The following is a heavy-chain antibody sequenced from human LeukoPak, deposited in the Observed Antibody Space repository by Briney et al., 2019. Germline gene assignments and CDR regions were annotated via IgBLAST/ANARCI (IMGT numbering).Heavy chain of an antibody. CDR1: GYTFTSYG. J-gene: IGHJ4*02. V-gene: IGHV1-18*01. CDR2: ISAYNGNT. CDR3: ARALGAYYYDSSGYYDDY. D-gene: IGHD3-22*01. Sequence: GASVKVSCKASGYTFTSYGISWVRQAPGQGLEWMGWISAYNGNTNYAQKFQGRVTMTTDTSTSTAYMELRSLRSDDTAVYYCARALGAYYYDSSGYYDDYWGQGTLVTVSS.